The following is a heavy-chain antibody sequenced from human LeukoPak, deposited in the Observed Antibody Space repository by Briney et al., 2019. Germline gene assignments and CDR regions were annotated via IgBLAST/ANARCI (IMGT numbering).Heavy chain of an antibody. Sequence: PSETLSLTCTVSGGSISSYYWGWIRQPPGKGLEWLGYIYYSGSTNYNPSLKSRVTISVDTSKNQFSLKLSSVTAADTAVYYCAASRWPALPSHWGQGTLVTVSS. CDR2: IYYSGST. V-gene: IGHV4-59*08. D-gene: IGHD5-24*01. CDR3: AASRWPALPSH. CDR1: GGSISSYY. J-gene: IGHJ4*02.